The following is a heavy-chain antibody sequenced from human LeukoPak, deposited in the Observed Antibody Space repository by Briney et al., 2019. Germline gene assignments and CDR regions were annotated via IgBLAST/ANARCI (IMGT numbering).Heavy chain of an antibody. Sequence: ASVKVSCKASGYTFTGYYMHWVRQAPGQGLEWMGWINTNSGGTNYAQKFQGRVTITADESTSTAYMELSSLRSEDTAVYYCARPLRTVVTPEDYYYYCMDVWAKGPRSPSP. J-gene: IGHJ6*02. D-gene: IGHD4-23*01. CDR2: INTNSGGT. V-gene: IGHV1-2*02. CDR1: GYTFTGYY. CDR3: ARPLRTVVTPEDYYYYCMDV.